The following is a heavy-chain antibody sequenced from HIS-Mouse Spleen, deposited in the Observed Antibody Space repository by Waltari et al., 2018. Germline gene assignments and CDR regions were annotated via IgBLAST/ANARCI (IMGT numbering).Heavy chain of an antibody. CDR2: IYYSGST. V-gene: IGHV4-39*07. CDR1: GCSISSSSYY. D-gene: IGHD5-12*01. CDR3: ARDGYSGYGHDAFDI. J-gene: IGHJ3*02. Sequence: QLQLQESGPGLVKPSETLSLTCTVSGCSISSSSYYWGWIRQPPGKGLAWIGSIYYSGSTYYNPSLKSRVTISVDTSKNQFSLKLSSVTAADTAVYYCARDGYSGYGHDAFDIWGQGTMVTVSS.